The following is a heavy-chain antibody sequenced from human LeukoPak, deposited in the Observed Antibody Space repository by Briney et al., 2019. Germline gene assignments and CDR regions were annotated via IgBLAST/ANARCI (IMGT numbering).Heavy chain of an antibody. Sequence: GGSLRLSCAASGFTFSSYSMNWVRQAPGKGLEWVSYISSSSSIIYYADSVKGRFTISRDNAKNSLYLQMNSLRAEDTAVYYCARDSGDGAFDIWGQGTMVTVSS. CDR2: ISSSSSII. J-gene: IGHJ3*02. V-gene: IGHV3-48*01. D-gene: IGHD7-27*01. CDR1: GFTFSSYS. CDR3: ARDSGDGAFDI.